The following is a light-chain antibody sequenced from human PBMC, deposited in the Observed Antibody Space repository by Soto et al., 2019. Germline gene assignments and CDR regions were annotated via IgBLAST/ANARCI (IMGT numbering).Light chain of an antibody. J-gene: IGLJ3*02. V-gene: IGLV8-61*01. CDR1: SGSVSMNNY. CDR3: ALYMPSGISV. Sequence: QTVVTQEPPFSVSPGETVTLTCGLTSGSVSMNNYPSWFQQTPGQPPRTLIHSTYTRPSGVPDRFSGSVLGNKAALTITGAQADDESNYYCALYMPSGISVLGGGTKLTVL. CDR2: STY.